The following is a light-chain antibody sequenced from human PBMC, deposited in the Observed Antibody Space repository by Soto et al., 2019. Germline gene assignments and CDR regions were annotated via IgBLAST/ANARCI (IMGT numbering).Light chain of an antibody. J-gene: IGKJ5*01. Sequence: DIQMTQSPSSVSASVGDRVTITCRASQNINSWLGWYQQRPGKAPKLLIYAASSLQGGVPSRFRGSGSGTDFSLTISRLQPEDFEAYHCQQLYTLPFTFGQGTRLEIK. CDR1: QNINSW. V-gene: IGKV1-12*01. CDR2: AAS. CDR3: QQLYTLPFT.